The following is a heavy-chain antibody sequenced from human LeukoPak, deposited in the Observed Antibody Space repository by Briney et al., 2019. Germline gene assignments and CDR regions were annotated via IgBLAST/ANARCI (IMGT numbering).Heavy chain of an antibody. V-gene: IGHV1-2*02. Sequence: GASVKVSCKASVYTFTGYYMHWVRQAPGQGLEWMGWINPNSGGTNYAQKFQGRVTMTRDTSIGTAYMELSRLRSDDTAVYYCARGEVVVVPAAMQNYWGQGTLVTVSS. D-gene: IGHD2-2*01. CDR2: INPNSGGT. J-gene: IGHJ4*02. CDR3: ARGEVVVVPAAMQNY. CDR1: VYTFTGYY.